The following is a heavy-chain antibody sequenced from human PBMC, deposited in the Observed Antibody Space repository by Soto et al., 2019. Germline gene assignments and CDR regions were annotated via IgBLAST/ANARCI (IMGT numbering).Heavy chain of an antibody. J-gene: IGHJ4*02. CDR1: GFTFGDYA. V-gene: IGHV3-49*03. CDR3: TRDYGDYTPHFDY. CDR2: IRSKAYGGTT. Sequence: GGSLRLSCTASGFTFGDYAMSWFRQAPGKGLEWVGFIRSKAYGGTTEYAASVKGRFTISRDDSKSIAYLQMNSLKTEDTAVYYCTRDYGDYTPHFDYWGQGTLVTVSS. D-gene: IGHD4-17*01.